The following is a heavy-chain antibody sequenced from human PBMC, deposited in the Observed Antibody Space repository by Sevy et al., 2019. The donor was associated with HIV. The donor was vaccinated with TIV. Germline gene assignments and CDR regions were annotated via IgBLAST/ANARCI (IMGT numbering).Heavy chain of an antibody. CDR1: GYTLTSHY. CDR2: SNPSGGYT. Sequence: ASVKVSCKASGYTLTSHYMHWVRQAPGQGLEWMGISNPSGGYTRDAQKFQGRVIMTRDTSTSKAYMELRSLRSDDTAVYYCASLAAASGLDYMDVWGKGTTVTVSS. D-gene: IGHD6-13*01. V-gene: IGHV1-46*01. CDR3: ASLAAASGLDYMDV. J-gene: IGHJ6*03.